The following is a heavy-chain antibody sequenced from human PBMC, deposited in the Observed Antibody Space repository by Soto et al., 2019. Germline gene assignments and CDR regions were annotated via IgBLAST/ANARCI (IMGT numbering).Heavy chain of an antibody. CDR2: TFSGGNT. V-gene: IGHV3-53*02. CDR3: ARKPPSAIQGWAFGMDV. CDR1: GFSISSNY. Sequence: ELQLVERGGGLIQTGGSLRLSCAASGFSISSNYIAWVRQPPGKGLEWVSTTFSGGNTEYAASVKGRCSISRDNYKNTLYLQMDNLRVEDTAVYYCARKPPSAIQGWAFGMDVWGQGTTVSVSS. J-gene: IGHJ6*02. D-gene: IGHD2-21*01.